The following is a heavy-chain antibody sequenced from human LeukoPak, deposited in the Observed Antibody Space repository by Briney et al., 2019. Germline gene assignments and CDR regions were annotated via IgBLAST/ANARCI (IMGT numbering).Heavy chain of an antibody. CDR1: GGTFSSYA. CDR3: ASRNSYSSSWYYFDY. Sequence: SVKVSCKASGGTFSSYAISWVRQAPGQGLEWMGGIIPIFGTADYAQKFQGRVTITADESTSTAYMELSSLRSEDTAVYYCASRNSYSSSWYYFDYWGQGTLVTVSS. J-gene: IGHJ4*02. CDR2: IIPIFGTA. D-gene: IGHD6-13*01. V-gene: IGHV1-69*13.